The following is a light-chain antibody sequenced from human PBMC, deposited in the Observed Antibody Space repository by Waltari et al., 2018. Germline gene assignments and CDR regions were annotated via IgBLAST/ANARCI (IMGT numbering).Light chain of an antibody. CDR2: DVT. J-gene: IGLJ3*02. CDR1: SSDVGGYAY. CDR3: CSYAGSYTRV. Sequence: QSALTQPRSVSGSPGQSVTISCTGTSSDVGGYAYVSWYQQHPGKAPQLMIYDVTKRPSGVPDRFSGSKSGNTASLTISGLQAEDEAHYYCCSYAGSYTRVFGGGTELTVL. V-gene: IGLV2-11*01.